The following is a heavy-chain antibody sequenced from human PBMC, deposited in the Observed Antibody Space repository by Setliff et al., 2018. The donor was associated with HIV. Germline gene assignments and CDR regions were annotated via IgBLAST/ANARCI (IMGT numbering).Heavy chain of an antibody. CDR2: IYHSGST. CDR3: ARPIILSVIDGMDV. CDR1: GGSISSSDW. J-gene: IGHJ6*02. D-gene: IGHD2-21*01. V-gene: IGHV4-4*02. Sequence: PSETLSLTCAVSGGSISSSDWWSWVRQPPGKGLEWIGEIYHSGSTDYNPSLKSRVTISVDTSKNQFSLKLSSVTAADTAVYYCARPIILSVIDGMDVWGQGTKVTVSS.